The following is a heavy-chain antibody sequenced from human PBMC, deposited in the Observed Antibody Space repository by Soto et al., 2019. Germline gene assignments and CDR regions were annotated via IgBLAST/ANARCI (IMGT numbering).Heavy chain of an antibody. J-gene: IGHJ3*02. CDR3: TRDPLIAVAAYDAFDI. D-gene: IGHD6-19*01. V-gene: IGHV3-33*01. CDR2: IWYDGSNK. Sequence: PGGSLGLSCAASGFTFSSYGMHWVRQAPGKGLEWVAVIWYDGSNKYYADSVKGRYTISRDDSKNTVYLQMNSLGAEDTAVYYCTRDPLIAVAAYDAFDIWGQGTSVTVSS. CDR1: GFTFSSYG.